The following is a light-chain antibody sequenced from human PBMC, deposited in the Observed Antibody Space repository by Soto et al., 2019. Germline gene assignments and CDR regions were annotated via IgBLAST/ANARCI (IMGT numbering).Light chain of an antibody. Sequence: QSVLTQPPSASGTPGQRVTISCSGSSSNIGINTVNWYQQLPGTAPKLLIYSSNQRPSGVPDRFSGSKSGTSASLAIGGLQSEDEADYYCAAWDDSLNGPVFGTGTKVTV. CDR2: SSN. CDR1: SSNIGINT. V-gene: IGLV1-44*01. J-gene: IGLJ1*01. CDR3: AAWDDSLNGPV.